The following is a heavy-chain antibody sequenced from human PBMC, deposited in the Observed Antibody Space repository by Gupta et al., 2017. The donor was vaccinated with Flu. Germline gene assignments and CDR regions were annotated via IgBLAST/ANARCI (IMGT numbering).Heavy chain of an antibody. V-gene: IGHV3-33*01. D-gene: IGHD1-26*01. J-gene: IGHJ4*02. CDR2: IWYDGSNK. Sequence: FSSYGMHWVRQAPGKGLEWVAVIWYDGSNKYYADSVKGRFTISRDNSKNTLYLQMNSLRAEDTAVYYCARDINLGSYVLDYWGQGTLVTVSS. CDR1: FSSYG. CDR3: ARDINLGSYVLDY.